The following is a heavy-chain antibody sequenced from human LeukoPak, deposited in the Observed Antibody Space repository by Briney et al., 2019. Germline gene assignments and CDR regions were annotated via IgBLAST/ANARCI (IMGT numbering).Heavy chain of an antibody. CDR3: ARHPSNYVYFDY. D-gene: IGHD4-4*01. CDR1: GGSISSYY. CDR2: IYYSGST. J-gene: IGHJ4*02. V-gene: IGHV4-59*08. Sequence: SETLSLTCTVSGGSISSYYWSWIRQPPGKGLEWIGYIYYSGSTNHNPSLKSRVTISLDTPKNQFSLTLSSVTAADTAVYYCARHPSNYVYFDYWGQGTLVTVSS.